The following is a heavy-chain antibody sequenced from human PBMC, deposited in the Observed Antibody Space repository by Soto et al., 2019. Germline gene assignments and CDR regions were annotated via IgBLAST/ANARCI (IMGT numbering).Heavy chain of an antibody. CDR3: SGCSGGACHRNYGMDV. J-gene: IGHJ6*02. V-gene: IGHV3-21*01. Sequence: EVHLVESGGGLVKPGGSLRLSCAVSGFTFSSCTMNWVRQAPGKGLEWVSSISSSTSHIYYTDSVTGRFTISRDNAKNSLFLQMNSLSAEDTAVYYCSGCSGGACHRNYGMDVWGQGTTVTVSS. CDR2: ISSSTSHI. D-gene: IGHD2-15*01. CDR1: GFTFSSCT.